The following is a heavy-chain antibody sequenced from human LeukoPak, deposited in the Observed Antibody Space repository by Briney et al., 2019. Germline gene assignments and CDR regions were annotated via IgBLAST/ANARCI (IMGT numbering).Heavy chain of an antibody. Sequence: SETLSLTCTVSGGSISSSSYCWGWVRQPPGKGLGWIVSIYYSGSTYYNPSLKSRVTISVYTSKNQFSLKLSSVTAADTAVYYCARHSISSSWYYYYYGMDVWGQGTTVTVSS. V-gene: IGHV4-39*01. CDR2: IYYSGST. J-gene: IGHJ6*02. D-gene: IGHD6-13*01. CDR3: ARHSISSSWYYYYYGMDV. CDR1: GGSISSSSYC.